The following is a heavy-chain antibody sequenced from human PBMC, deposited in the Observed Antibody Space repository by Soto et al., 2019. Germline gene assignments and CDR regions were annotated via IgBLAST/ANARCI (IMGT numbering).Heavy chain of an antibody. D-gene: IGHD3-10*01. Sequence: ASVKVSCKASGYTFTSCAMHWVRQAPGQRLEWMGWINAGNGNTKYSQKFQGRVTITRDTSASTAYMELSSLRSEDTAVYYCARDPYYGSGSYYKATYYYGMDVWGQGTTVTVSS. CDR2: INAGNGNT. V-gene: IGHV1-3*01. CDR3: ARDPYYGSGSYYKATYYYGMDV. CDR1: GYTFTSCA. J-gene: IGHJ6*02.